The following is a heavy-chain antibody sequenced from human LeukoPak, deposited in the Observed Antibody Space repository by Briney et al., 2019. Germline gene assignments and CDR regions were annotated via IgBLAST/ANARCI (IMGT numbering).Heavy chain of an antibody. V-gene: IGHV3-53*01. J-gene: IGHJ4*02. CDR2: IYSGGST. CDR3: ARARLTDNDSSGYLDY. D-gene: IGHD3-22*01. Sequence: SGGSLRLSCAASGFTVSSNYMSWVRQAPGKGLEWVSVIYSGGSTYYADSVKGRFTISRDNSKNTLYLQMNSLRAEDTAVYYCARARLTDNDSSGYLDYWGQGTLVTVSS. CDR1: GFTVSSNY.